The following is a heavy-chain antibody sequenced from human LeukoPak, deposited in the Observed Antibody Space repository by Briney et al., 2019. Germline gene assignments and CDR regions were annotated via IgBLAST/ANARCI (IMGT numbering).Heavy chain of an antibody. V-gene: IGHV1-8*01. Sequence: ASVKVSCKASGYGFTSHDINWVRQATGQGLEWMGWMNPNSGNTGYAQKFQDRVTMTRNTSISTAYLELSSLGSEDTAMYYCASALKRGSAGTLIDHWGQGTLVTVSS. J-gene: IGHJ4*02. CDR3: ASALKRGSAGTLIDH. D-gene: IGHD6-13*01. CDR2: MNPNSGNT. CDR1: GYGFTSHD.